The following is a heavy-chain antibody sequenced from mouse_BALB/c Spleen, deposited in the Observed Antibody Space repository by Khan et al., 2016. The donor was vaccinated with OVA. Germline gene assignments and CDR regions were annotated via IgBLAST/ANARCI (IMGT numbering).Heavy chain of an antibody. D-gene: IGHD2-14*01. J-gene: IGHJ4*01. CDR1: GFSLTSYG. CDR3: ARIFIGTTDYAMDY. Sequence: QVQLKQSGPGLVQPSQSLSITCTVSGFSLTSYGVHWVRQSPGKGLEWLGVIWSGGSTDYNAAFISRLSISKDNSKSRVFFKMNSLQANDTAIYYCARIFIGTTDYAMDYWGQGTSVTVSS. CDR2: IWSGGST. V-gene: IGHV2-2*02.